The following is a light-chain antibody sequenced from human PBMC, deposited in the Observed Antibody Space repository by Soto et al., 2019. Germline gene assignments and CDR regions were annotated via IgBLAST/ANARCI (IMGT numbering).Light chain of an antibody. J-gene: IGKJ4*01. Sequence: EIVMTQSPATLSMSPGERATLSCRTSQSVTSNLAWYQQKPGQAPRLLIYGASTRAIGIPARFSGSGSGTEFTLTISSLQSEDFAVYYCQQRSNWPTFGGGTKVEIK. CDR1: QSVTSN. V-gene: IGKV3-15*01. CDR3: QQRSNWPT. CDR2: GAS.